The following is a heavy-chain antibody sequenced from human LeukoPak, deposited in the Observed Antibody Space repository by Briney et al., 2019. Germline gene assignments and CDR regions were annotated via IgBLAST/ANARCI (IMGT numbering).Heavy chain of an antibody. J-gene: IGHJ6*02. CDR1: GFTFSTYA. CDR3: ARVVDV. V-gene: IGHV3-30-3*01. CDR2: ISYDGSNK. Sequence: GRSLRLSCAASGFTFSTYAMHWVRQAPGKGLEWVAVISYDGSNKYYADSVKGRFTISRDNSKNTLYLQMNSLRSEDTAVYYCARVVDVWGQGTTVTVSS.